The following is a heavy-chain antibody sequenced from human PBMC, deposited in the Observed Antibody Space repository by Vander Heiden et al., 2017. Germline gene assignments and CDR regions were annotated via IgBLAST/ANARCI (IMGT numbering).Heavy chain of an antibody. CDR1: GYTFTSYY. CDR2: INPSGGST. J-gene: IGHJ6*02. Sequence: QVQLVQSGAEVKKPGASVKVSCKASGYTFTSYYMHWVRQARGQGLEWMGIINPSGGSTSYAQKFQGRVTMTRDTSTSTVYMELSSLRSEDTAVYYCARDRGAYRSSGWAASHYYYYYGMDVWGQGTTVTVSS. V-gene: IGHV1-46*01. CDR3: ARDRGAYRSSGWAASHYYYYYGMDV. D-gene: IGHD6-19*01.